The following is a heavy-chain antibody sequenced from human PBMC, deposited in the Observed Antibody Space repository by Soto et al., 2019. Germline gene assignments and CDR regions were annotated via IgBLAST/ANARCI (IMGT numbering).Heavy chain of an antibody. CDR3: AKNGPLPYYYYGMDV. J-gene: IGHJ6*02. CDR1: GYTFTRYG. Sequence: QGQLVQSGPEVKKPGASVKVSCKASGYTFTRYGISWVRQAPGQGLEWMGWISGYNGDTNYAQKVQGRVTMTIDTSTSTTYMELRRLTSDDTAIYYCAKNGPLPYYYYGMDVWGQGTTVTVSS. D-gene: IGHD2-8*01. CDR2: ISGYNGDT. V-gene: IGHV1-18*01.